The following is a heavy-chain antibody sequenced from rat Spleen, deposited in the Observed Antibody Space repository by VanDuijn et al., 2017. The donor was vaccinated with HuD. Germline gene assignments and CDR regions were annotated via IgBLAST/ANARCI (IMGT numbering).Heavy chain of an antibody. Sequence: EVQLVESGGGLVQPGRSLKLSCAASGFTFSSFPMAWVRKSPKKGLEWVSTIIYDGSRTFYRDSVKGRFTISRDNAKSTLYLQLDSLRSEDTATYYCTTDTFYDGTYYPGGFDYWGQGVMVTVSS. CDR2: IIYDGSRT. V-gene: IGHV5S10*01. CDR1: GFTFSSFP. J-gene: IGHJ2*01. CDR3: TTDTFYDGTYYPGGFDY. D-gene: IGHD1-12*02.